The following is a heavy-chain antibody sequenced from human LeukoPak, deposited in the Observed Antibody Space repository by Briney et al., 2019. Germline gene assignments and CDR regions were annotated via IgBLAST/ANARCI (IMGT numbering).Heavy chain of an antibody. CDR2: IYFTGST. CDR3: AGSELVRGHNFDS. CDR1: GGSITSSY. Sequence: PSGTLSLTCTVSGGSITSSYWSWIRQPPGKGLEWIGHIYFTGSTNHNTSLKSRVSISLDTSKKEFSLKLSFVTAADTAIYYCAGSELVRGHNFDSWGQGTLVTVSS. D-gene: IGHD6-6*01. J-gene: IGHJ4*02. V-gene: IGHV4-59*01.